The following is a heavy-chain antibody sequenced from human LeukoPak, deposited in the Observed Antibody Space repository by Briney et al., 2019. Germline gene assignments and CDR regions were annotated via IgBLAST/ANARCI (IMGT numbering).Heavy chain of an antibody. V-gene: IGHV4-59*12. CDR1: GGSISSYY. CDR2: IYYSGST. Sequence: SETLSLTCTVSGGSISSYYWSWIRQPPGKGLEWIGYIYYSGSTNYNPSLKSRVTISVDTSKNQFSLKLSSVTAADTAVYYCARKGLPLYYYHSSGYNGGIDYWGQGTLVTVSS. J-gene: IGHJ4*02. D-gene: IGHD3-22*01. CDR3: ARKGLPLYYYHSSGYNGGIDY.